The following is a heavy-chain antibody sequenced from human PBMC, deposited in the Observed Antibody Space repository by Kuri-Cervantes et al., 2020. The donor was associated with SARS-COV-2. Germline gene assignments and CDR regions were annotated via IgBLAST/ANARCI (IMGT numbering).Heavy chain of an antibody. D-gene: IGHD6-13*01. Sequence: GGSLRLSCAASGFTVSDYYMTWVRQAPGKGLEWVSVIYVHRTEYADSVKGRFTISRDNSNNTVYLQMNRLRAEDAAVYYCARGRYTNSWYYFDYWGQGTLVTVSS. V-gene: IGHV3-53*01. CDR3: ARGRYTNSWYYFDY. CDR2: IYVHRT. CDR1: GFTVSDYY. J-gene: IGHJ4*02.